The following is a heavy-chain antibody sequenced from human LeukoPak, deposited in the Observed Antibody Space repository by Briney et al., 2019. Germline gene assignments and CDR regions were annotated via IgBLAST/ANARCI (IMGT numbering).Heavy chain of an antibody. V-gene: IGHV1-24*01. D-gene: IGHD2-8*01. J-gene: IGHJ4*02. CDR1: GYTLTELS. CDR3: AQYCTNGVCRYYFDY. CDR2: FDPEDGET. Sequence: ASVKVSCKVSGYTLTELSMHWVRQAPGKGLEWMGGFDPEDGETIYAQKFQGRVTMTEDTSTDTAYMELSSLRSEDTAVYYCAQYCTNGVCRYYFDYWGQGILVIVSS.